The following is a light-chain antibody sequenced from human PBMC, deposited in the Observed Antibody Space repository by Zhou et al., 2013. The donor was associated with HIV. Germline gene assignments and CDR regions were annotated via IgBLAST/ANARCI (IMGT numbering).Light chain of an antibody. CDR3: QQRSDWWT. V-gene: IGKV3D-11*02. Sequence: EIVLTQSPATLSVSPGERATLSCRASQSASTNLAWYQQKPGQAPRLLIYDTSNRATGIPARFSGSRAGTDFTLTISSLEPEDSAVYYCQQRSDWWTFGQGTKVEIK. CDR2: DTS. CDR1: QSASTN. J-gene: IGKJ1*01.